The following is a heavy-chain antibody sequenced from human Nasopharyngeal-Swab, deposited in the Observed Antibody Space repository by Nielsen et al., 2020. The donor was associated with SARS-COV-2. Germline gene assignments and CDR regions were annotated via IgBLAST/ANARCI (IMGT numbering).Heavy chain of an antibody. Sequence: WIRQPPGKGLEWVSSISSSSSYIYYADSVKGRFTISRDNAKNSLYLQMNSLRAEDTAVYYCAKGLVEYYDILTGYYIIGYWGQGTLVTVSS. CDR3: AKGLVEYYDILTGYYIIGY. CDR2: ISSSSSYI. V-gene: IGHV3-21*04. J-gene: IGHJ4*02. D-gene: IGHD3-9*01.